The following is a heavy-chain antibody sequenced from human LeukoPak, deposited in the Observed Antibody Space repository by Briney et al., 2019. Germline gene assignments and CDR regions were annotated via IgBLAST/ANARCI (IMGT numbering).Heavy chain of an antibody. CDR2: TYYGSKLYN. Sequence: SQTLSLTCAISGDSVSSNSAAWNWIRQSPSRGLEWLGRTYYGSKLYNDYEVSVKSRITINPDTYKNQFSLQLNSVTPEDTAVYYCARARRQWLVKNYYYGMDVWGQGTTVTVSS. D-gene: IGHD6-19*01. CDR3: ARARRQWLVKNYYYGMDV. J-gene: IGHJ6*02. CDR1: GDSVSSNSAA. V-gene: IGHV6-1*01.